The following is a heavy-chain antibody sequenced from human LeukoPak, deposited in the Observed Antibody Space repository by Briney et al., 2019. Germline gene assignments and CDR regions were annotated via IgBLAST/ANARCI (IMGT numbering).Heavy chain of an antibody. D-gene: IGHD3-16*01. V-gene: IGHV3-7*01. J-gene: IGHJ6*03. CDR1: GFTFSSYW. Sequence: GGSLRLSCAASGFTFSSYWMSWVRQAPGKGLEWVANIKQDGSEKYYVDSVKGRFTISRDNAKNSLYLQMNSLRAEDTAVYYCARGRTLFGPRYMDVWGKGTTVTVSS. CDR3: ARGRTLFGPRYMDV. CDR2: IKQDGSEK.